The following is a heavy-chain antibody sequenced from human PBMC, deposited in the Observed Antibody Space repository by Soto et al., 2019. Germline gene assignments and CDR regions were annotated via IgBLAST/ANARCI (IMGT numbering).Heavy chain of an antibody. CDR3: AREASGSYDYFDY. Sequence: SETLSLTCTVSGGSISSYYWNWIRQPPGKGLEWIGYIYYSGSTNYNPSLKSRVTISVDTSKNQFSLKLSSVTAADTAVYYCAREASGSYDYFDYWGQGTLVTVSS. CDR2: IYYSGST. D-gene: IGHD1-26*01. J-gene: IGHJ4*02. CDR1: GGSISSYY. V-gene: IGHV4-59*01.